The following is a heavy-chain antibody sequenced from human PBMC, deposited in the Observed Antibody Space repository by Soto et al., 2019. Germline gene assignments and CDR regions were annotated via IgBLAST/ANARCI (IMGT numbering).Heavy chain of an antibody. CDR2: IYHSGST. D-gene: IGHD1-7*01. Sequence: SETLSLTCAVSGYSISSGYYWGWIRQPPGKGLEWIGSIYHSGSTYYNPSLKSRVTISVDTSKNQFSLKLSSVTAADTAVYYCARKGGNWNFNWFDPWGQGTRVTVSS. CDR3: ARKGGNWNFNWFDP. CDR1: GYSISSGYY. J-gene: IGHJ5*02. V-gene: IGHV4-38-2*01.